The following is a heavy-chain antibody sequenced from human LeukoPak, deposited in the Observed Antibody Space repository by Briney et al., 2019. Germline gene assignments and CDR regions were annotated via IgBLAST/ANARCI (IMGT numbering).Heavy chain of an antibody. CDR2: IISVFGTA. Sequence: GSSVKVSCKASGGSISSYGISWVRQAPRQGLEWMGRIISVFGTANYAQKFQDRVTITADIASNTAYMELTSLTSEDTAVYFCAKQGEIRQDYYMDVWGNGTTVTVSS. J-gene: IGHJ6*03. D-gene: IGHD1/OR15-1a*01. CDR3: AKQGEIRQDYYMDV. CDR1: GGSISSYG. V-gene: IGHV1-69*06.